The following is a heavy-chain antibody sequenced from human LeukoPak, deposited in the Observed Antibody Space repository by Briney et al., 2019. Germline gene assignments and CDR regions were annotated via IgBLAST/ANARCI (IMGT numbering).Heavy chain of an antibody. V-gene: IGHV3-23*01. D-gene: IGHD6-13*01. Sequence: PGGSLRLSCAASGFTFSSYAMSWVRQAPGKGVEWVSAISGSGGSTYYADSVKGRFTISRDNSKNTLYLQMNSLRAEDTAVYYCAKDMGVAAAGKNFDYWGQGTLVTISS. CDR3: AKDMGVAAAGKNFDY. CDR1: GFTFSSYA. CDR2: ISGSGGST. J-gene: IGHJ4*02.